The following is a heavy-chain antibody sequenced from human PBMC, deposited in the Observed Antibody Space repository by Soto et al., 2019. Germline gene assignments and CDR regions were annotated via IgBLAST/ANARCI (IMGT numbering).Heavy chain of an antibody. D-gene: IGHD2-21*02. J-gene: IGHJ6*02. Sequence: GGSLRLSCAASGFTFSSYAMHWVRQAPGKGLEWVAVISYDGSNKYYADSVKGRFTISRDNSKNTLYLQMNSLRAEDTAVYYCARDQAYCGGDCYASAYYYYYYGMDVWGQGTTVTVSS. CDR2: ISYDGSNK. V-gene: IGHV3-30-3*01. CDR3: ARDQAYCGGDCYASAYYYYYYGMDV. CDR1: GFTFSSYA.